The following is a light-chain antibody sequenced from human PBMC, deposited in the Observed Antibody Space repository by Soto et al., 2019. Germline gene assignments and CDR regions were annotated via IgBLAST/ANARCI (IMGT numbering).Light chain of an antibody. Sequence: EIVMTQSPATLSVSPGERATLSCRASQSVSSNLAWYQQKPGQAPRLLIYGASTRATGIPARFSGSGSGTACTLTITSRQSEDFAVYYCQHYNNRPLTFGGGTKVEIK. CDR2: GAS. CDR1: QSVSSN. V-gene: IGKV3-15*01. J-gene: IGKJ4*01. CDR3: QHYNNRPLT.